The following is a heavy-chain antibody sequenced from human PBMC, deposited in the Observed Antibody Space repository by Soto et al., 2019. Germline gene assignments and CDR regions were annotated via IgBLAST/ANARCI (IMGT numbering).Heavy chain of an antibody. Sequence: EVQLVESGGGLVKPGGSLRLSCAASGFTFNTYDMNWVRQAPGKGLEWVSSITTSSAYIYYADARKGRITISRENAKNSLFLQMNSLRAEDTAVYYCVRSGTARLLRHSWFDTWGQGTLVTVSS. CDR2: ITTSSAYI. V-gene: IGHV3-21*01. CDR3: VRSGTARLLRHSWFDT. J-gene: IGHJ5*02. CDR1: GFTFNTYD. D-gene: IGHD2-21*01.